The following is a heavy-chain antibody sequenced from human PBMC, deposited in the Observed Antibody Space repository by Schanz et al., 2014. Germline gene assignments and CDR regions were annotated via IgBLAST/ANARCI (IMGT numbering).Heavy chain of an antibody. CDR1: GYTFTAYG. Sequence: VQSVHSGTEVQKLGASVKVSCQTSGYTFTAYGINWVRQAPGQGLEWIGWISAQTGDTRYAQKMQGRVTMTRDVSSTTAFLDLRSLRSDDTAVYCCARDQSPYTNSSDVKYFDYWGQGSLVTVSS. J-gene: IGHJ4*02. V-gene: IGHV1-18*01. CDR2: ISAQTGDT. D-gene: IGHD6-6*01. CDR3: ARDQSPYTNSSDVKYFDY.